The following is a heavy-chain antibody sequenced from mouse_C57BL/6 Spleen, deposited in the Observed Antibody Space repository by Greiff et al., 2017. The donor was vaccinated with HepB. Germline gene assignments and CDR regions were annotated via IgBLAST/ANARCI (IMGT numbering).Heavy chain of an antibody. CDR3: ARITTGGWFAY. V-gene: IGHV3-6*01. D-gene: IGHD1-1*01. J-gene: IGHJ3*01. CDR2: ISYDGSN. CDR1: GYSITSGYY. Sequence: EVKLQQSGPGLVKPSQSLSLTCSVTGYSITSGYYWHWILQFPGNKLEWMGYISYDGSNNYNPSLKNRISITRDTSKNQFFLKLNSVTTEDTATYYCARITTGGWFAYWGQGTLVTVSA.